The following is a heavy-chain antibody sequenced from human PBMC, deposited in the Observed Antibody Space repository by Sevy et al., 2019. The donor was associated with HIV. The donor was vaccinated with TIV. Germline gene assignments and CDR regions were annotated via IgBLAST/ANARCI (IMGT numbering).Heavy chain of an antibody. CDR2: INPNSCGT. CDR1: GYTFTGYY. D-gene: IGHD1-1*01. CDR3: ARRSQLERRLYDAFDI. V-gene: IGHV1-2*02. Sequence: ATVKVSCKASGYTFTGYYMHWVGQAPGQGLEGTGWINPNSCGTNYPQKFQGRVTMNRDMSTSTAYMELSSVRSDDTAVYYCARRSQLERRLYDAFDIWGQGTMVTVSS. J-gene: IGHJ3*02.